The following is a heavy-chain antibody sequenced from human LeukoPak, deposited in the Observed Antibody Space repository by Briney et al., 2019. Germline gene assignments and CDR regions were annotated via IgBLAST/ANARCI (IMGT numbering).Heavy chain of an antibody. J-gene: IGHJ5*02. CDR1: GFTFSSYG. CDR3: ARGGYRDYDYGS. V-gene: IGHV3-23*01. Sequence: GGSLRLSCAASGFTFSSYGMSWVRQAPGKGLEWVSAISGSGGSTYYADSVKGRFTISRDNSKNTLYLQMNSLRVEDTAVYYCARGGYRDYDYGSWGQGTLVTVSS. CDR2: ISGSGGST. D-gene: IGHD5-12*01.